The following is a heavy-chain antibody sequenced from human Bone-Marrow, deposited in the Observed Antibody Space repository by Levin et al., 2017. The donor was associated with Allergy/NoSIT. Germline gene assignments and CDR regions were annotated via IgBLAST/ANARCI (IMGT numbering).Heavy chain of an antibody. V-gene: IGHV3-21*01. CDR3: ARSSGSGSYRTYYFDY. Sequence: LSLTCAASGFTFSTYSMNWVRQAPGKGLEWVSFISGGSGYIYYADSVKGRFTISRDNAKNSLYLQMNSLRAEDTAVYYCARSSGSGSYRTYYFDYWGQGTLVTVSS. D-gene: IGHD3-10*01. J-gene: IGHJ4*02. CDR1: GFTFSTYS. CDR2: ISGGSGYI.